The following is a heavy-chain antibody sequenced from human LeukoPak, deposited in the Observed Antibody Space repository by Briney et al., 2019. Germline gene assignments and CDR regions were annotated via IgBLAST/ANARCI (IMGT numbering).Heavy chain of an antibody. J-gene: IGHJ6*03. CDR2: ISYDGSNK. V-gene: IGHV3-30*04. Sequence: PGRSLRLSCAASGFTFSSYAMHWVRQAPGKGLEGVAVISYDGSNKYYADSVKGRFIISRDNSKNTLYLQMNSLRAEDTAVYYCTRDREVGRYYYYYYMDVWGKGTTVTVSS. CDR3: TRDREVGRYYYYYYMDV. D-gene: IGHD1-14*01. CDR1: GFTFSSYA.